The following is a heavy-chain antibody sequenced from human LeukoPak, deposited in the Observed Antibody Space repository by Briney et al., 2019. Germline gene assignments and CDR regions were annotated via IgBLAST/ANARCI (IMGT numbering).Heavy chain of an antibody. V-gene: IGHV4-34*01. J-gene: IGHJ5*02. CDR1: GGSFSGYY. Sequence: SETLSLTCAVYGGSFSGYYWSWIRQPPGKGLEWIGEINHSGSTNYNPSLKSRVTISVDTSKNQFSLKLSSVTAADTAVYYCARRHGSGIDPWGQGTLVTVSS. CDR3: ARRHGSGIDP. D-gene: IGHD3-10*01. CDR2: INHSGST.